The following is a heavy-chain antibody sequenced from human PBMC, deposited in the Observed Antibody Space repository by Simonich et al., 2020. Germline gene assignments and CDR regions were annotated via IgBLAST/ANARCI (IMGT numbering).Heavy chain of an antibody. J-gene: IGHJ3*02. CDR3: ARDYSNYDAFDI. CDR1: GFTFSSYW. V-gene: IGHV3-74*01. CDR2: INSDGSST. D-gene: IGHD4-4*01. Sequence: EVQLVESGGGLVQPGGSLRLSCAASGFTFSSYWMHWVRQAPGKGLGGGSRINSDGSSTSYAYSVKGRFTISRDNAKNTLYLQMNSLRAEDTAVYYCARDYSNYDAFDIWGQGTMVTVSS.